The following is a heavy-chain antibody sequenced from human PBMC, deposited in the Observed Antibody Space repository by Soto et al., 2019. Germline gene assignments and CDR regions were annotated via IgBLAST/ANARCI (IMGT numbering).Heavy chain of an antibody. CDR3: ARVLVLVPAAIKGYGMDV. D-gene: IGHD2-2*02. CDR1: GFTFSSYA. CDR2: ISYDGSNK. J-gene: IGHJ6*02. V-gene: IGHV3-30-3*01. Sequence: QVQLVESGGGVVQPGRSLRLSCAASGFTFSSYAMHWVRQAPGKGLEWVAVISYDGSNKYYADSVKGRFTISRDNSENTLYLQMNSLRAEDTAVYYCARVLVLVPAAIKGYGMDVWGQGTTVTVSS.